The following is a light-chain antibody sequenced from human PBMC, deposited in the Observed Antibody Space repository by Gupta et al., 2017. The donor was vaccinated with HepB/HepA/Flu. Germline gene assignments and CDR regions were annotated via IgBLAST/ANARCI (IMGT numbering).Light chain of an antibody. V-gene: IGKV1-39*01. CDR1: QNIYNF. J-gene: IGKJ2*01. Sequence: DIQMTQSPSSLSASVGDRVTITCRASQNIYNFLNWYQQKPGKAPKLLIYGTSSLQTGVPSRCSSRGSGTEFTLTIRSLQPEDVAIYYCQQTYKSPRTFGQGTKVDIK. CDR3: QQTYKSPRT. CDR2: GTS.